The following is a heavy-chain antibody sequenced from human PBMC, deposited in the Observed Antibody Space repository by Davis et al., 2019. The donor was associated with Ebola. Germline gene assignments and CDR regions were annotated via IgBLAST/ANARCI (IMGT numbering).Heavy chain of an antibody. J-gene: IGHJ6*03. V-gene: IGHV3-23*01. CDR2: IGGSGTST. CDR1: GFTFANYW. CDR3: AKFRGSIKGAYYMDV. Sequence: PGGSLRLSCVVSGFTFANYWMTWVRQAPGKGLEWVSAIGGSGTSTYYAESVKGRFTISRDNSKNTVYLQMNSLRAEDTAVYYCAKFRGSIKGAYYMDVWGKGTTVTVSS. D-gene: IGHD3-16*01.